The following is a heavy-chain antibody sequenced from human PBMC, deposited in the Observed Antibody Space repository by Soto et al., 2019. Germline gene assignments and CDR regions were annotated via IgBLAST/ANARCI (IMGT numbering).Heavy chain of an antibody. V-gene: IGHV1-58*01. CDR1: GFTFTSSA. J-gene: IGHJ4*02. Sequence: SVKVSCKASGFTFTSSAVQWVRQARGQRLEWIGWIVVGSGNTNYAQKFQERVTITRDMSTSTAYLQWSSLEASDSAFYFCARSPRSSPYFDYWGQGALVTVSS. CDR2: IVVGSGNT. CDR3: ARSPRSSPYFDY. D-gene: IGHD6-13*01.